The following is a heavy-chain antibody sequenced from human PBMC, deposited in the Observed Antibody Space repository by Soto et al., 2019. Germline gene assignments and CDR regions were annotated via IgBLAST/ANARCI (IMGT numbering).Heavy chain of an antibody. CDR1: GYTLTTYP. D-gene: IGHD3-9*01. CDR2: ITGASGDT. J-gene: IGHJ4*02. Sequence: ASVKVSCKASGYTLTTYPLHWVRQAPGQSLEWMGYITGASGDTRYSQKFHDRVTITRDTSANTAYLELNSLTSEDTAVYYCATALRFVDYLLKRWGQGTLVTVSS. CDR3: ATALRFVDYLLKR. V-gene: IGHV1-3*01.